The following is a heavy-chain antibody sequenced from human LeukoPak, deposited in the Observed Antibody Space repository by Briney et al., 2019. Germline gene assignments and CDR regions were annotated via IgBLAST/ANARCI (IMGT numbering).Heavy chain of an antibody. V-gene: IGHV1-69*13. CDR3: ARGSYSGYLDY. J-gene: IGHJ4*02. CDR2: IIPIFGTA. Sequence: ASVKVSCKASGYTFTGYYMHWVRQAPGQGLEWMGGIIPIFGTANYAQKFQGRVTITADESTSTAYMELSSLRSEDTAVYYCARGSYSGYLDYWGQGTLVTVSS. CDR1: GYTFTGYY. D-gene: IGHD1-26*01.